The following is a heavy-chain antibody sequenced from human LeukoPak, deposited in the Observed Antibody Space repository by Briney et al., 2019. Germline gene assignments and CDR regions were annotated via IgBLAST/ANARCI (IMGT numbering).Heavy chain of an antibody. J-gene: IGHJ4*02. CDR2: INSGDSHT. V-gene: IGHV5-51*01. Sequence: RGESLKISCKGSGYRFTSYWIGWVRQMPGKGLEWMGIINSGDSHTKYSPALQGHVTISADKSISTAYLHWSTLKASDTAMYYCARLSQQWLTIDYWGQGTLVTVSS. CDR3: ARLSQQWLTIDY. CDR1: GYRFTSYW. D-gene: IGHD6-19*01.